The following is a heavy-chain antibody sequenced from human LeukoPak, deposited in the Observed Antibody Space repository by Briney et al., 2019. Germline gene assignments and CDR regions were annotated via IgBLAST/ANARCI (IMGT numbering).Heavy chain of an antibody. CDR1: GGSFSGYY. Sequence: SETPSLTCAVYGGSFSGYYWSWIRQPPGKGLEWIGEINHSGSTNYNPSLKSRVTISVDTSKNQFSLKLSSVTAADTAVYYCAKHSGSYYFDYWGQGTLVTVSS. V-gene: IGHV4-34*01. D-gene: IGHD1-26*01. CDR3: AKHSGSYYFDY. J-gene: IGHJ4*02. CDR2: INHSGST.